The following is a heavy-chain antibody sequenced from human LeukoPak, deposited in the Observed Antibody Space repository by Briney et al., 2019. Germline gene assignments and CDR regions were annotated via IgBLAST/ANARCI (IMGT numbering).Heavy chain of an antibody. CDR2: IDWDDDK. V-gene: IGHV2-70*11. Sequence: SGPALVKPTQTLTLTCTFSGFSLSTSGMGVSWIRQPPGKALEWLARIDWDDDKYYSTSLKTRLTISKDTSKNQVVLTMTNMDPVDTATYYCARIGYCSGGSCGDYWGQGTLVTVSS. CDR3: ARIGYCSGGSCGDY. CDR1: GFSLSTSGMG. D-gene: IGHD2-15*01. J-gene: IGHJ4*02.